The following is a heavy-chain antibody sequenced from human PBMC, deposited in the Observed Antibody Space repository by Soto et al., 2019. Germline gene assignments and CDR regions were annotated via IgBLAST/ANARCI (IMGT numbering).Heavy chain of an antibody. CDR2: INHSGST. CDR3: ARGLGGSGSYYYYYYYMDV. D-gene: IGHD3-10*01. J-gene: IGHJ6*03. V-gene: IGHV4-34*01. CDR1: GGSFSGYY. Sequence: QVQLQQWGAGLLKPSETLSLTCAVYGGSFSGYYWSWIRQPPGKGLEWIGEINHSGSTNYNPSLKSRVTISVDTSKIQFSLKLSSVTAADTAVYYCARGLGGSGSYYYYYYYMDVWGKGTTVTVSS.